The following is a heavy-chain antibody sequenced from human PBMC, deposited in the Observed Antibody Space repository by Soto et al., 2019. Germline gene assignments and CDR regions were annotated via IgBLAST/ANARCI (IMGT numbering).Heavy chain of an antibody. V-gene: IGHV1-18*01. J-gene: IGHJ6*02. CDR2: ISTYNGDA. Sequence: QVQLVQSGAEVRKPGASVKVSCKTSGYTFSRSGISWVRQAPGQGLEWMGWISTYNGDANYEQKLQGRVTMTTDTSTSTAFMELGSLTSDDTAVYYCARSGSVPYYYYGLDVWGQGTTVTVSS. D-gene: IGHD1-26*01. CDR1: GYTFSRSG. CDR3: ARSGSVPYYYYGLDV.